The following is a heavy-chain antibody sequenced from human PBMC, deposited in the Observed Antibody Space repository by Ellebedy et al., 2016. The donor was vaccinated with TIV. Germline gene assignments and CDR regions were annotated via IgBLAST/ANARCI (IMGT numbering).Heavy chain of an antibody. Sequence: GESLKISCAASGFKFSKYWMSWVRQAPGKGLEWVANIKEDGSEKQYIDSVEGRFTISRNNTKNSMSPRMNSLRVEDTAVYYCARDLDYWSARGMDVWGQGTTVTVSS. J-gene: IGHJ6*02. D-gene: IGHD3-3*01. CDR3: ARDLDYWSARGMDV. V-gene: IGHV3-7*03. CDR1: GFKFSKYW. CDR2: IKEDGSEK.